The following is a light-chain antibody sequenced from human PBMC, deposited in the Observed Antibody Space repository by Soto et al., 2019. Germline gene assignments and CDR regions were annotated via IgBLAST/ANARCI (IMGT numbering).Light chain of an antibody. V-gene: IGLV2-8*01. Sequence: QSVLTQPPSASGSPGQSVTISCTGTSSDVGGYNYVSWYQQHPGKAPKLMIYEVSKRPSGVPDRFSGSKSGNTASLTVSGLQAEDEADYYCSSYGGTISKVFGGGTKLTVL. CDR2: EVS. CDR3: SSYGGTISKV. CDR1: SSDVGGYNY. J-gene: IGLJ2*01.